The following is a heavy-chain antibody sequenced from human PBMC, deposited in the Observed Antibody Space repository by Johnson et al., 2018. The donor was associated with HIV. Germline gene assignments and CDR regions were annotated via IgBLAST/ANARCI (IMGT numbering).Heavy chain of an antibody. V-gene: IGHV3-30*04. CDR3: VREGAPSGRDFGAYDI. CDR1: GLTFNRFP. D-gene: IGHD1-26*01. Sequence: QVQLVESGGGVVQPGRSLRLSCTASGLTFNRFPMNWVRQAPGKGLEWVAVISSDESYKHYGDSVKGRFTVSKDSSKSTLFLQMNSMRPDDTAVYYCVREGAPSGRDFGAYDIWGQGTVVTVSS. CDR2: ISSDESYK. J-gene: IGHJ3*02.